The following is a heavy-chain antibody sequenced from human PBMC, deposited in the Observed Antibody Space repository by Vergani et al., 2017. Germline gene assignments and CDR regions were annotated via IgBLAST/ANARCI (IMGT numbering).Heavy chain of an antibody. D-gene: IGHD6-13*01. CDR3: ARSIGSSSWYGLDFDY. CDR2: IYNSGNG. CDR1: GDSIISRSYY. V-gene: IGHV4-39*01. J-gene: IGHJ4*02. Sequence: QMQLQESGPGLVKASETLSLTCTVSGDSIISRSYYWGWIRQPPGKGLEWIGSIYNSGNGDSSSSLKSRVTISADTSKNQFSLRLTSVTAADTAVYYCARSIGSSSWYGLDFDYWGQGTLVTVSS.